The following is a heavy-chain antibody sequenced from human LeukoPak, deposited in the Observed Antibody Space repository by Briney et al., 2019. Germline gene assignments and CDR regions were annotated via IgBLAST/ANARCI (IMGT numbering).Heavy chain of an antibody. CDR3: ARRAAVTPYYYYYYYMDV. V-gene: IGHV4-39*07. D-gene: IGHD4-17*01. CDR1: GGSISSSSYY. J-gene: IGHJ6*03. CDR2: IFYSGST. Sequence: SGTLSLTCTVSGGSISSSSYYWGWIRQPPGKGLEWIGSIFYSGSTYYSPSLKSRVTISLDTSRNQFSLKLNSVTAADTAVYYCARRAAVTPYYYYYYYMDVWGKGTTVTISS.